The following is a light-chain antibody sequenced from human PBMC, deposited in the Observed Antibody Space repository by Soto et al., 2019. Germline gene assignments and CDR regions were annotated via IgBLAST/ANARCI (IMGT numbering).Light chain of an antibody. CDR1: QSIGNY. V-gene: IGKV1-39*01. J-gene: IGKJ1*01. CDR3: QQSYSTLWT. CDR2: AAS. Sequence: DIQMTQSPSSLSASAGDRVTITCRSSQSIGNYLNWYQQKPGKAPKLLIYAASSLQSGVPSRFSGSASGTDFTLTISSLQPEDFAAYYCQQSYSTLWTFGQGTKVEFK.